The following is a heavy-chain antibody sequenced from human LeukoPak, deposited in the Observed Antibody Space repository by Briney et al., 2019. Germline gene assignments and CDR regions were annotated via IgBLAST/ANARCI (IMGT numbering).Heavy chain of an antibody. CDR2: IQDDESNK. J-gene: IGHJ6*03. V-gene: IGHV3-30*02. CDR1: GFIFSSFG. D-gene: IGHD2-15*01. CDR3: AKQMVERPHYYYMDV. Sequence: GGSLRLSCAASGFIFSSFGMHWVRQAPGKGLEWVAFIQDDESNKFYADSVKGRFTISRDNSKNTLFLQMNSLRPEDTALYYCAKQMVERPHYYYMDVWGKGTAVTVSS.